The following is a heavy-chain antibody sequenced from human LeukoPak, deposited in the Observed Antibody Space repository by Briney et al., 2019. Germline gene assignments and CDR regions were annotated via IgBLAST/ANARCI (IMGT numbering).Heavy chain of an antibody. CDR2: ISGSGGNT. V-gene: IGHV3-23*01. CDR3: AYSSSSGYFQH. D-gene: IGHD6-6*01. Sequence: PGGSLRLSCAASGFTFSSYGMSWVRQSPGKGLEWVSAISGSGGNTYHADSVKGRFTISRDNSKNTLYLQMNSLRAEDTAVYYCAYSSSSGYFQHWGQGTLVTVSS. CDR1: GFTFSSYG. J-gene: IGHJ1*01.